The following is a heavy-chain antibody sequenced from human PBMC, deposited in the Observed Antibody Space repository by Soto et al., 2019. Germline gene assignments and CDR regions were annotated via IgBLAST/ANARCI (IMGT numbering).Heavy chain of an antibody. D-gene: IGHD5-12*01. CDR1: GYTFTSYA. CDR2: INAGNGHT. CDR3: ARDFAGGLNDAFDL. J-gene: IGHJ3*01. Sequence: QVQLVQSGAELKKPGASVKVSCKASGYTFTSYALHWVRQAPGQRLEWMGWINAGNGHTKYSREFRDRHTITMDTSASTAYMELRSLKSADTAVFYCARDFAGGLNDAFDLWGQGTMVTVSS. V-gene: IGHV1-3*01.